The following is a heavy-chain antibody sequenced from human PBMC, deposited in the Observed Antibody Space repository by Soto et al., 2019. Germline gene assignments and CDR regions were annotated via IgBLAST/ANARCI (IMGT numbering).Heavy chain of an antibody. CDR2: INHSGST. D-gene: IGHD5-12*01. Sequence: LETLSLTCAVYGGSFSGYYWSWIRQPPGKGLEWIGEINHSGSTNYNPSLKSRVTISVDTSKNQFSLKLSSVTAADTAVYYCARVATIGYYYYGMDVWGQGTTVTVSS. V-gene: IGHV4-34*01. CDR3: ARVATIGYYYYGMDV. J-gene: IGHJ6*02. CDR1: GGSFSGYY.